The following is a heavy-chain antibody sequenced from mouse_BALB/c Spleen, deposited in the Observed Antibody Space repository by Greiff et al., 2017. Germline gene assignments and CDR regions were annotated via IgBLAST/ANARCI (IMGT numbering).Heavy chain of an antibody. CDR3: ILRGCAD. CDR1: GYTFTDYE. Sequence: QVQLKQSGAELVRPGASVTLSCKASGYTFTDYEMHWVKQTPVHGLEWIGAIDPETGGTAYNQKFKGKATLTADKSSSTAYMELRSLTSEDSAVYYCILRGCADWGQGTLVTVSA. D-gene: IGHD1-1*01. J-gene: IGHJ3*01. CDR2: IDPETGGT. V-gene: IGHV1-15*01.